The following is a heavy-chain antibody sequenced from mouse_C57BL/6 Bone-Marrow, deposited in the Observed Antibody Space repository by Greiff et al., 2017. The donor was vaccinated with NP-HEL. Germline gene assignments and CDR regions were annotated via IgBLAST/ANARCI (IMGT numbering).Heavy chain of an antibody. V-gene: IGHV1-39*01. CDR3: ARGGYYGSSYVWYFDV. J-gene: IGHJ1*03. D-gene: IGHD1-1*01. Sequence: VQLKESGPELVKPGASVKISCKASGYSFTDYNMNWVKQSNGKSLEWIGVINPNYGTTSYNQKFKGKATLTVDQSSSTAYMQLNSLTSEDSAVYYCARGGYYGSSYVWYFDVWGTGTTVTVSS. CDR1: GYSFTDYN. CDR2: INPNYGTT.